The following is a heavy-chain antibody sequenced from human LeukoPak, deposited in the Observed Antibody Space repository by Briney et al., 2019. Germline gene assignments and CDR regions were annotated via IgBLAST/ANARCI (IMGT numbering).Heavy chain of an antibody. CDR3: ASHSGSHGAYYFDY. D-gene: IGHD1-26*01. Sequence: GASVKVSCKASGYNFTGYYMHWVRQAPGQGLEWMGWINPNSGGTNYAQKFQGRVTMTRDTSISTAYMELSRLRSDDTAVYSCASHSGSHGAYYFDYWGQGTLVTVS. V-gene: IGHV1-2*02. J-gene: IGHJ4*02. CDR1: GYNFTGYY. CDR2: INPNSGGT.